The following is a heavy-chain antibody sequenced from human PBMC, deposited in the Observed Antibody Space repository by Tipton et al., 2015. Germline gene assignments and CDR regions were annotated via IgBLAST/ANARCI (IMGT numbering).Heavy chain of an antibody. CDR3: VRVEYYDSSGYYAFDI. CDR1: GGSISSYY. D-gene: IGHD3-22*01. J-gene: IGHJ3*02. CDR2: IYYSGST. Sequence: TLSLTCIVSGGSISSYYWSWIRQPPGKGLEWIGYIYYSGSTNYNPSLKSRVTISVDTPKNQFSLKLSSVTAADTAVYYCVRVEYYDSSGYYAFDIWGQGTMVTVSS. V-gene: IGHV4-59*01.